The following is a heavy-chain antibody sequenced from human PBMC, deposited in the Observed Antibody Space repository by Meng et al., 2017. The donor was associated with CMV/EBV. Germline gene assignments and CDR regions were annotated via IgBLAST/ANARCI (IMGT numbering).Heavy chain of an antibody. CDR3: AKEAEPHSGYDFWSGYYTSGMDV. CDR2: ISWDGGST. J-gene: IGHJ6*02. D-gene: IGHD3-3*01. Sequence: GESLKISCAASGFTSDDYTMHWVRQAPGKGLEWVSLISWDGGSTYYADSVKCRFTISRDNSKNSLYLQMNSLRTEDTALYYCAKEAEPHSGYDFWSGYYTSGMDVWGQGTTVTVSS. V-gene: IGHV3-43*01. CDR1: GFTSDDYT.